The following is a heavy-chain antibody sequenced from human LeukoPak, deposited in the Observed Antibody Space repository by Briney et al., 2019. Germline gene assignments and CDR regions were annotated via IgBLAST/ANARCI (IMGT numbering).Heavy chain of an antibody. J-gene: IGHJ4*02. D-gene: IGHD6-19*01. CDR2: GDYSGGT. Sequence: SETLSLTCTVSGDSFTSVTDYWAWIRQPPGKGLEWIASGDYSGGTYYNPSLESRVAISADMSKNQISLKLISVTGADTAVYYCAGERGEEYSSGWYKTNYFYNWGQGIRVTVSS. CDR1: GDSFTSVTDY. CDR3: AGERGEEYSSGWYKTNYFYN. V-gene: IGHV4-39*07.